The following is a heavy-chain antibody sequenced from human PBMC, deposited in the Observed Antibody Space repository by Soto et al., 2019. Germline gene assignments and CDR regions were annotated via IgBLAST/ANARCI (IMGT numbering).Heavy chain of an antibody. CDR3: ARSYSSSSVWFDP. V-gene: IGHV1-2*04. J-gene: IGHJ5*02. CDR2: INPNSGGT. Sequence: ASVKVSCKASGYTFTGYYMHWVRQAPGQGLEWMGWINPNSGGTNYAQKFQGWVTMTRDTSISTAYMELSRLRSDDTAVYYCARSYSSSSVWFDPWGQGTLVTVSS. D-gene: IGHD6-6*01. CDR1: GYTFTGYY.